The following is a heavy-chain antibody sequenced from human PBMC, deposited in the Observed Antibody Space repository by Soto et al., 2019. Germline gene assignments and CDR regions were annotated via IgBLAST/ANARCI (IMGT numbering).Heavy chain of an antibody. V-gene: IGHV1-8*01. J-gene: IGHJ5*02. CDR3: XXXXXXXXFDP. Sequence: QVQLVQSGAEVKKPGASVKVSYKASGYTFTSYDINWVRQATGQGLEWMGWMNPNSGNTGYAQKFKGRVTMTXNTSXXTAXXXLXXXXXXXXXXXXXXXXXXXXXFDPWGQGTLVTVSS. CDR2: MNPNSGNT. CDR1: GYTFTSYD.